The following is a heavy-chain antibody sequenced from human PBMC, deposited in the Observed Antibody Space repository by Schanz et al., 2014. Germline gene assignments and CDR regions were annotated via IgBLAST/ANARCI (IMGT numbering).Heavy chain of an antibody. D-gene: IGHD6-19*01. CDR1: GFSFSDSF. Sequence: QMQLVESGGGLVKPGGSLRLSCVASGFSFSDSFMSWIRQTPEKGLEWIAFMSHSGGVIYYAESVRGRFFISRDNAKNSLYLQMNSLRAEDTALYYCTKDKSQIAVAGLFDLWGQGTLXTVSS. CDR3: TKDKSQIAVAGLFDL. CDR2: MSHSGGVI. J-gene: IGHJ4*02. V-gene: IGHV3-11*01.